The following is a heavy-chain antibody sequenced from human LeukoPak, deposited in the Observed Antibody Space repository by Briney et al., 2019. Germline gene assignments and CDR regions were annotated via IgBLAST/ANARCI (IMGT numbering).Heavy chain of an antibody. CDR3: ASTRRAVAGPKSIDY. CDR2: INHSGST. J-gene: IGHJ4*02. Sequence: SETLSLTCAVYGGSFSGYYWSWIRQPPGKGLEWIGEINHSGSTNYNPSLTSRVTIYVDTSKNQFSLKLSSVTAADTAVYYCASTRRAVAGPKSIDYWGQGALVTVSS. V-gene: IGHV4-34*01. D-gene: IGHD6-19*01. CDR1: GGSFSGYY.